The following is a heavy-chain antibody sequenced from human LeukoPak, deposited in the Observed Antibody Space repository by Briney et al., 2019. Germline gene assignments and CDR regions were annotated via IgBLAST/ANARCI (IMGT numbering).Heavy chain of an antibody. CDR1: GHTFTSYG. J-gene: IGHJ6*02. D-gene: IGHD6-13*01. Sequence: GASVNVSCKASGHTFTSYGISWVRQAPGQGLEWMGWISAYNGNTNYAQKLQGRVTMTTDTSTSTACMELRSLRSDDTAVYYCAREGLGSWDYYYYGMDVWGQGTTVTVSS. V-gene: IGHV1-18*01. CDR3: AREGLGSWDYYYYGMDV. CDR2: ISAYNGNT.